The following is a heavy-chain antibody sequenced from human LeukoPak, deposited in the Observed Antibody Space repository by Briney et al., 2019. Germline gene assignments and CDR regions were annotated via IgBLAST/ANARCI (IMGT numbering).Heavy chain of an antibody. V-gene: IGHV5-51*01. Sequence: GESLKISCQGSGYRFANYWIGWVRQLPGKGLEWMGIIYPGDSDTRYSPSSQGQVTISADKSISTACLQWSSLKASDTAIYYCARLRSALAPYYYYGMDVWGQGTTVTVSS. CDR3: ARLRSALAPYYYYGMDV. CDR1: GYRFANYW. CDR2: IYPGDSDT. J-gene: IGHJ6*02. D-gene: IGHD3-3*02.